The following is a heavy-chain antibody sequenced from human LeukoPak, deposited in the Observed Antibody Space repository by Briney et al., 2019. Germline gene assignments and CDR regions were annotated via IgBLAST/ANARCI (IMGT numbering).Heavy chain of an antibody. D-gene: IGHD2-2*01. CDR2: ISSSSSTI. CDR1: GFIFSNYG. Sequence: GGSLRLACTASGFIFSNYGMHWVRQAPGKGLEWVSYISSSSSTIYYADSVKGRFTISRDNAKNSLYLQMNSLRAEDTAVYYCAREHCSSTSCPKLNWFDPWGQGTLVTVSS. CDR3: AREHCSSTSCPKLNWFDP. J-gene: IGHJ5*02. V-gene: IGHV3-48*01.